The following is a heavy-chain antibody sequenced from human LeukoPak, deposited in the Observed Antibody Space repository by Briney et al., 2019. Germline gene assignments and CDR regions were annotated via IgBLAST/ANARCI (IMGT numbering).Heavy chain of an antibody. Sequence: PGGSLRLSCAASGFTFSSYEMNWVPQAPGKGLEWISKISRSGSDIDYEDSVKGRFTFTRDNAKNSLYLQMNSLRAEDTAVYYCARSPYSNPYYSYGVDVWGQGTTVTVSS. CDR3: ARSPYSNPYYSYGVDV. D-gene: IGHD4-11*01. CDR1: GFTFSSYE. V-gene: IGHV3-48*03. CDR2: ISRSGSDI. J-gene: IGHJ6*02.